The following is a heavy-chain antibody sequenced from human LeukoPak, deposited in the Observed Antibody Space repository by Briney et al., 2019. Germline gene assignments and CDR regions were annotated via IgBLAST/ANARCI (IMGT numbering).Heavy chain of an antibody. V-gene: IGHV1-69*04. J-gene: IGHJ6*02. D-gene: IGHD5-18*01. CDR3: ARGLADTAMVSRGSIYYYYGMDV. CDR2: IIPIFGIA. CDR1: GGTFSSYA. Sequence: SVEVSCKASGGTFSSYAISWVRQAPGQGLEWMGRIIPIFGIANYAQKFQGRVTITADKSTSTAYMELSSLRSEDTAVYYCARGLADTAMVSRGSIYYYYGMDVWGQGTTVTVSS.